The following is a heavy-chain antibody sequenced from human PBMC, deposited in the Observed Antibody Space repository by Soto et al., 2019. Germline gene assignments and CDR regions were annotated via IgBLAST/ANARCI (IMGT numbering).Heavy chain of an antibody. Sequence: QVQLVQSGAEVKKPGASVKVSCKASGYTFTSYGISWVRQAPGQGLEWMGWISAYNGNTNYAQKLQGRVTMTTDTSTSTAYMELRSLRSDDAAVYYCARDSTSYCSSTSCYGHNWFDPWGQGTLVTVSS. D-gene: IGHD2-2*01. V-gene: IGHV1-18*01. CDR2: ISAYNGNT. CDR3: ARDSTSYCSSTSCYGHNWFDP. J-gene: IGHJ5*02. CDR1: GYTFTSYG.